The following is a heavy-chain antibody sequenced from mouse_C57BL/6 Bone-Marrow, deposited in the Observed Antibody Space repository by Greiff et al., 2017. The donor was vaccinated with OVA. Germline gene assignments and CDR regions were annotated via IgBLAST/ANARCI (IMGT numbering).Heavy chain of an antibody. J-gene: IGHJ2*01. CDR2: INPGSGGT. CDR1: GYAFTNYL. D-gene: IGHD1-1*01. V-gene: IGHV1-54*01. CDR3: EREIDYYGSSYLDY. Sequence: QVQLQQSGAELVRPGTSVKVSCKASGYAFTNYLIEWVKQRPGQGLEWIGVINPGSGGTNYNEKFKGKATLTADKSSSTAYMQLSSLTSEDSAVYVCEREIDYYGSSYLDYWGKGTTLTVSS.